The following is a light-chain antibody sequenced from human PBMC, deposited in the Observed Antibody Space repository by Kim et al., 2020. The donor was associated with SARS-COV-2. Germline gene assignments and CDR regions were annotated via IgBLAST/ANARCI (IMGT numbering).Light chain of an antibody. J-gene: IGKJ2*03. V-gene: IGKV3-15*01. CDR1: QSISTN. CDR3: QQYNDWRS. CDR2: GAS. Sequence: LSVSPGERATISCRASQSISTNLAWYQHKPGQAPRLLVYGASTRATGIPARFSGSGSGTDFTLTISSLQAEDSAVYFCQQYNDWRSFGQGTKLEI.